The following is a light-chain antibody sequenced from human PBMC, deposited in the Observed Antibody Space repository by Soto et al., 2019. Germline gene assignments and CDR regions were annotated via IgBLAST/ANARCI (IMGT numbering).Light chain of an antibody. J-gene: IGKJ1*01. CDR2: GAS. CDR3: QQYNDWPWT. CDR1: QTVSSN. V-gene: IGKV3-15*01. Sequence: EIVKTQSPATLSVSPGERATLSCRASQTVSSNLAWYQQKPGQAPRLLIHGASTRATGIPARFSGSGSGTELTLTINSLQSEDFAVYYCQQYNDWPWTFGQGTKVEIK.